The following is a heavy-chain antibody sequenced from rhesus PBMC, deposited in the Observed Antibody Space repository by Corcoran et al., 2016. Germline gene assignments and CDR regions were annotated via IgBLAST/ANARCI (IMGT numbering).Heavy chain of an antibody. CDR3: ALPGNNGAFDY. CDR2: IPGISGCT. Sequence: QLQLQASGPGLVKPSETLSLPCSVSGCSISANWWTWIPQPPGKGLEWIGRIPGISGCTSYNPSLKSRLTISTDTSKNQFSLKLSSVTAADTAVYYCALPGNNGAFDYWGQGVLVTVSS. V-gene: IGHV4-147*01. D-gene: IGHD1-20*01. J-gene: IGHJ4*01. CDR1: GCSISANW.